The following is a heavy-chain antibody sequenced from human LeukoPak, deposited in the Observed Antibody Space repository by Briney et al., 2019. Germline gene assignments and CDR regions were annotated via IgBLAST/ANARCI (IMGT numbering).Heavy chain of an antibody. CDR3: AISYGDYRDIYDY. CDR1: GYSFTSYW. J-gene: IGHJ4*02. D-gene: IGHD4-17*01. Sequence: GESLTISCKGSGYSFTSYWISWVRQMPGKGLEWMGRIDPSDSYTNYSPSFQGHVTISADKSISTAYLQWSSLKASDTAMYYCAISYGDYRDIYDYWGQGTLVTVSS. V-gene: IGHV5-10-1*01. CDR2: IDPSDSYT.